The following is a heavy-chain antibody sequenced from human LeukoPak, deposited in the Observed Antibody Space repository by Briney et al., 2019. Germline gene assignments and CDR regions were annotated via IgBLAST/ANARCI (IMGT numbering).Heavy chain of an antibody. CDR2: INQDASEK. D-gene: IGHD3-22*01. V-gene: IGHV3-7*01. J-gene: IGHJ4*02. Sequence: GGSLRLSCAASGFTFSTCWMSWVRQTPGKGLEWVANINQDASEKYYVDSVKGRFTISRDNAKNSLYLLMNSLRADDTAVYYCARMRYDSSGYCYFDYWGQGTLVTVSS. CDR1: GFTFSTCW. CDR3: ARMRYDSSGYCYFDY.